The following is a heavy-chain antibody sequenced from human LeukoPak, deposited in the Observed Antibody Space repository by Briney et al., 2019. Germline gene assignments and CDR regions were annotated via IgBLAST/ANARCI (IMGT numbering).Heavy chain of an antibody. D-gene: IGHD6-19*01. CDR2: IYPGDSDT. Sequence: GESLKISCKGPGYSFTSYWIGWVRQMPGKGLEWMGIIYPGDSDTRYSPSFQGQVTISADKSISTAYLQWSSLKASDTAMYYCARPGYSSGARGLGLDYWGQGTLVTVSS. J-gene: IGHJ4*02. V-gene: IGHV5-51*01. CDR1: GYSFTSYW. CDR3: ARPGYSSGARGLGLDY.